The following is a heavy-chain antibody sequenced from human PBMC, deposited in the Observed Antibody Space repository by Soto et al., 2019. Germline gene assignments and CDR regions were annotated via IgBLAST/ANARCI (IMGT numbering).Heavy chain of an antibody. CDR1: GGTFSSYA. J-gene: IGHJ6*02. D-gene: IGHD3-9*01. Sequence: ASVKVSCKASGGTFSSYAISWVRQAPGQGLEWMGGIIPIFGTANYAQKFQGRVTITADESTSTAYMELSSLRSEDTAVYYCARDWGHYDILTGYRAQTYYYYGMDVWGQGTTVTVSS. CDR3: ARDWGHYDILTGYRAQTYYYYGMDV. V-gene: IGHV1-69*13. CDR2: IIPIFGTA.